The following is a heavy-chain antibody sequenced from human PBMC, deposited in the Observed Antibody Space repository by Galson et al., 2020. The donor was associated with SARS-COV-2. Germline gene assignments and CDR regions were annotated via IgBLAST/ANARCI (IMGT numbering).Heavy chain of an antibody. V-gene: IGHV4-30-4*01. CDR1: GDSISSDDFY. Sequence: SETLSLTCTVSGDSISSDDFYWSWIRQTPGPGLEWIGDIHSSGNTYYNPSLVSRGSISVDTSKNQFSLRLSSVTAADTAVYFCARTSSTATREYYFDYWGQGTLVSVSS. CDR3: ARTSSTATREYYFDY. D-gene: IGHD2-2*01. CDR2: IHSSGNT. J-gene: IGHJ4*02.